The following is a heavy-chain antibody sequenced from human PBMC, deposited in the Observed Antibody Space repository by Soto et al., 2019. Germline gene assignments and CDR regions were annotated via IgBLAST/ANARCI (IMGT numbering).Heavy chain of an antibody. V-gene: IGHV5-51*01. CDR3: ASSVLVTSTMNYFDL. CDR1: GYSFSNFW. J-gene: IGHJ4*02. D-gene: IGHD2-8*02. Sequence: GESLKISCQASGYSFSNFWIAWVRQMPGEGLEWLGIIYADDSDTRYSPSFLGQVTISADKSIETTYLQWSSLKASDTAIYFCASSVLVTSTMNYFDLWGQGTLVTVSS. CDR2: IYADDSDT.